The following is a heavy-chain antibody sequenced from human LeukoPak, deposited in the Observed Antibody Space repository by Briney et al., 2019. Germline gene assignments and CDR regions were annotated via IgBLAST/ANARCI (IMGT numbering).Heavy chain of an antibody. V-gene: IGHV3-30-3*01. CDR3: TRDFDFSSAT. CDR2: ISYDGSNK. D-gene: IGHD3-3*01. Sequence: GGSLRLSCAASGFTFSSYAMHWVRQAPGKGLEWVAVISYDGSNKYYADSVKGRFTTSRDNAKNTLFLQMNSLRAEDTAVYYCTRDFDFSSATWGQGTLVTVS. CDR1: GFTFSSYA. J-gene: IGHJ5*02.